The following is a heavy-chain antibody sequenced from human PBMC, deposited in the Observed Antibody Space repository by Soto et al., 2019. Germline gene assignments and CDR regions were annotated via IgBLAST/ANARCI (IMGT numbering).Heavy chain of an antibody. V-gene: IGHV3-30-3*01. CDR1: GFTFSSYA. J-gene: IGHJ6*02. Sequence: QVQLVESGGGVVKPGRSLRLSCAASGFTFSSYAMHWVRQAPGKGLEWVAVISYDGSNKYYADSVKGRFTISRDKSKNTLDLQMNSLRAEDTAVYYCARDESDYADYYYYGMDVWGQGTTVTVSS. CDR3: ARDESDYADYYYYGMDV. CDR2: ISYDGSNK. D-gene: IGHD4-17*01.